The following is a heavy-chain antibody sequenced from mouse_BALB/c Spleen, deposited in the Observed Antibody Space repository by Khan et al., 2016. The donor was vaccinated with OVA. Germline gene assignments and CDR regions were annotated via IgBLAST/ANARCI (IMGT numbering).Heavy chain of an antibody. J-gene: IGHJ4*01. CDR2: IWACGSR. V-gene: IGHV2-6-5*01. Sequence: VQLVESGPGLVAPSQSLSITCTVSGFSLTDYSVSWIRQPPGKGLEWLGVIWACGSRSYNSPLNYRLTIITDNSRRQVFLNMNSLQTDDTAMYYCAKDPPDYAMDYWGQGTSVTVSS. CDR1: GFSLTDYS. CDR3: AKDPPDYAMDY.